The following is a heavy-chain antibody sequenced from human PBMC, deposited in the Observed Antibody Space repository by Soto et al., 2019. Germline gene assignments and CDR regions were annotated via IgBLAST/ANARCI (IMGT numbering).Heavy chain of an antibody. CDR2: INAGNGNT. V-gene: IGHV1-3*01. CDR3: ARAKFQWELLWSNYYYYGMDV. CDR1: GYTFTSYA. D-gene: IGHD1-26*01. J-gene: IGHJ6*02. Sequence: ASVKVSCKASGYTFTSYAMHWVRQAPGQRLEWMGWINAGNGNTKYAQKLQGRVTMTTDTSTSTAYMELRSLRSDDTAVYYCARAKFQWELLWSNYYYYGMDVWGQGTTVTVSS.